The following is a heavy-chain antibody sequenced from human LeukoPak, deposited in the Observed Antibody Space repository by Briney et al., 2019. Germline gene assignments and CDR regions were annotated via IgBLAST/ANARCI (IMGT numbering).Heavy chain of an antibody. J-gene: IGHJ5*02. Sequence: ASVKVSCKASGGTFSSYAISWVRQAPGQGLEWMGGIIPIFGTANYAQKFQGRVTITTDETTSTGYMELSSLRSEDTAVYYCARPQGWRSGYFNWFDPWGQGTLVTVSS. CDR3: ARPQGWRSGYFNWFDP. D-gene: IGHD3-3*01. CDR2: IIPIFGTA. V-gene: IGHV1-69*05. CDR1: GGTFSSYA.